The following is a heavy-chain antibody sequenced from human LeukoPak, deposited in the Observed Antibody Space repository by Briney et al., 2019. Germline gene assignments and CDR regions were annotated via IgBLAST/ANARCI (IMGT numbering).Heavy chain of an antibody. D-gene: IGHD3-22*01. CDR3: AIDSDGYSSGYDTDY. Sequence: GGSLRLSCATSGFTFSSYAMSWVRQAPGKGLEWVSAISGSGGSTYYADSVKGRFTISRDNSKNTLYLQMNSLRAEDTAVYYCAIDSDGYSSGYDTDYWGQGTLVTVSS. CDR1: GFTFSSYA. J-gene: IGHJ4*02. V-gene: IGHV3-23*01. CDR2: ISGSGGST.